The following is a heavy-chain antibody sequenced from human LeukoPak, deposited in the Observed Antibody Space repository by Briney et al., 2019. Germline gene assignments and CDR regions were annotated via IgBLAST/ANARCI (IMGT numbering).Heavy chain of an antibody. D-gene: IGHD4-17*01. CDR1: GGSIRSSYYY. CDR2: IYDSGST. J-gene: IGHJ4*02. V-gene: IGHV4-39*07. CDR3: ARARYGDYD. Sequence: SETLSLTCTVSGGSIRSSYYYWGWIRQPPGKGLEWIGSIYDSGSTNYNPSLKSRVTISVGKSKNQFSLKLSSVTAADTAVYYCARARYGDYDWGQGTLVTVSS.